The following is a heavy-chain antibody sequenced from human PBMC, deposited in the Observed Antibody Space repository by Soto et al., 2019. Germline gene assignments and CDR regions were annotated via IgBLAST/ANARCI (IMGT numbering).Heavy chain of an antibody. CDR1: GVTFSSYA. D-gene: IGHD6-6*01. Sequence: GGSVRLSCAASGVTFSSYAMSWVRQAPGKGLEWVSAISGSGGSTYYADSVKGRFTISRDNSKNTLYLQMNSLRAEDTAVYYCAKDSSSEYYYYMDVWGKGTTVTVSS. CDR3: AKDSSSEYYYYMDV. V-gene: IGHV3-23*01. CDR2: ISGSGGST. J-gene: IGHJ6*03.